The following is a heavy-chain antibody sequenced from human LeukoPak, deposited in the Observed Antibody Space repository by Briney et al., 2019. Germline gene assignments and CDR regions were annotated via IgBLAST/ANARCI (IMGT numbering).Heavy chain of an antibody. CDR3: AKYPTMTTVTIEIDY. D-gene: IGHD4-17*01. V-gene: IGHV3-23*01. J-gene: IGHJ4*02. Sequence: GGSLRLSCAASGFTFSSYAMSWVRQAPGKGLEWVSAISGSGGSTYHADSVKGRFTISRDNSKNTLYLQMNSLRAEDTAVYYCAKYPTMTTVTIEIDYWGQGTLVTVSS. CDR2: ISGSGGST. CDR1: GFTFSSYA.